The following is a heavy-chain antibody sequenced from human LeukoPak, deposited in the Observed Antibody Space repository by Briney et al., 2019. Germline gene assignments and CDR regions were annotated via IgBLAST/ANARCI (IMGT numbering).Heavy chain of an antibody. CDR1: GGSITNLDYY. D-gene: IGHD3-10*01. CDR2: IYTSGGT. Sequence: PSETLSLTCTVSGGSITNLDYYWTWIRQPAGKRLEWIGRIYTSGGTNYNPSLKSRVTMSVDRSKNEISLHLASLTAADTALYYCAGRGSSPGSFDIWGPGTFVTVSS. V-gene: IGHV4-61*02. J-gene: IGHJ3*02. CDR3: AGRGSSPGSFDI.